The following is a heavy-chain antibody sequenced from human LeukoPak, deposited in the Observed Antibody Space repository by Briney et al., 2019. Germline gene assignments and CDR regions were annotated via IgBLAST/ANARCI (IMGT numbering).Heavy chain of an antibody. J-gene: IGHJ4*02. V-gene: IGHV1-18*01. CDR2: ISAYNGNT. CDR1: GYTFTSYG. Sequence: GASVKVSCKASGYTFTSYGISWVRQAPGQGLEWMGWISAYNGNTNYAQKLQGRVTMTTDTSTSTAYMELRSLRSDDTAVYYCARVPGPPRVGATSNTRTLDYWGQGTLVTVSS. D-gene: IGHD1-26*01. CDR3: ARVPGPPRVGATSNTRTLDY.